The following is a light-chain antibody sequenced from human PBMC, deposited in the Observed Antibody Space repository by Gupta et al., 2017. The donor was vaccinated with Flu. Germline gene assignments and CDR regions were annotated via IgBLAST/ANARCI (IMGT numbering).Light chain of an antibody. J-gene: IGKJ4*01. CDR3: LHDYNYPLT. V-gene: IGKV1-6*01. CDR2: NVS. CDR1: QDIRNT. Sequence: AIQMTQSPSSLSASVGDRVTITCQASQDIRNTLGWYQQKPGKAPKLLMYNVSTLQSGVPSRFSGSGSGTDFTLTISSLQPEDLATYYCLHDYNYPLTFGGGTKVEIK.